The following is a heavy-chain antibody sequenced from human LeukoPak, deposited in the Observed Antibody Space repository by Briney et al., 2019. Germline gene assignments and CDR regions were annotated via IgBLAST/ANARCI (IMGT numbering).Heavy chain of an antibody. Sequence: ASVKVSCKASGYTFTSYAMHWVRQAPGQRLEWMGWINAGNGNTKYSQKFQGRVTITRDTSASTAYMELSSLRSEDTAVYYCARNNGYYDILTGYLFYSFDYWGQGTLVTVSS. D-gene: IGHD3-9*01. J-gene: IGHJ4*02. CDR1: GYTFTSYA. CDR3: ARNNGYYDILTGYLFYSFDY. V-gene: IGHV1-3*01. CDR2: INAGNGNT.